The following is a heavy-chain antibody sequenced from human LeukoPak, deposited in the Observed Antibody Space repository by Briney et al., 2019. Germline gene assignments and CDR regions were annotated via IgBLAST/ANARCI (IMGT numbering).Heavy chain of an antibody. D-gene: IGHD1-26*01. Sequence: SGTLSLTCAVSGGSISSSNWWSWVSQPPGKGLEWIGEIYHSGSTNYNPSLKSRVIISVDKSKNQFSPKLSSVTAADTAVYYCARGGTWTLTDYCMDVWGQGTTVTVSS. CDR2: IYHSGST. J-gene: IGHJ6*02. CDR3: ARGGTWTLTDYCMDV. CDR1: GGSISSSNW. V-gene: IGHV4-4*02.